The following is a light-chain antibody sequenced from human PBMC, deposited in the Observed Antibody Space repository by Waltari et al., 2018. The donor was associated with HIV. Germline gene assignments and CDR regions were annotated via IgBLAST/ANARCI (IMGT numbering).Light chain of an antibody. CDR1: SSDVGGSKY. V-gene: IGLV2-14*03. CDR2: DVS. CDR3: SSYTSSSTFWV. J-gene: IGLJ3*02. Sequence: QSALTQPASGSGSPGQSITIPCTGTSSDVGGSKYVSWYQQHTGKAPRLIIFDVSNRPSGVSNRFSGSRSGNTASLTISGLQAEDEADYYCSSYTSSSTFWVFGGGTKLTVL.